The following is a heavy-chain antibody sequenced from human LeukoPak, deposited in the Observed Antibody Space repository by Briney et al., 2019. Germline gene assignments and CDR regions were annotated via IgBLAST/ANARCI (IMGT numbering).Heavy chain of an antibody. CDR2: FDPEDGET. CDR1: GYTLTELS. J-gene: IGHJ3*02. V-gene: IGHV1-24*01. CDR3: ATRENPQNAFDI. Sequence: GASVKVSCKVSGYTLTELSMHWVRQAPGKGLEWMGGFDPEDGETIYAQKFQGRVTMTEDTTTDTAYMELSSLRSEDTAVYYCATRENPQNAFDIWGQGTMVTVSS.